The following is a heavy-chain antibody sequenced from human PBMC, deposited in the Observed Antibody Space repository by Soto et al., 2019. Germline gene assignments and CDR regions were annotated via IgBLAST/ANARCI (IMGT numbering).Heavy chain of an antibody. CDR3: ARDAKTTVTRGYYYYYMDV. J-gene: IGHJ6*03. Sequence: EVQLVESGGGLVKPGGSLRLSCAASGFTFSCYSMNWVRQAPGKGLEWVSSISSSSSYIYYADSVKGRFTISRDNAKNSLYLQMNSLRAEDTAVYYCARDAKTTVTRGYYYYYMDVWGKGTTVTVSS. V-gene: IGHV3-21*01. CDR2: ISSSSSYI. D-gene: IGHD4-17*01. CDR1: GFTFSCYS.